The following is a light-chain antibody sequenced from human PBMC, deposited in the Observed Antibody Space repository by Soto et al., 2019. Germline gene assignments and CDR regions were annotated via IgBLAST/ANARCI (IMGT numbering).Light chain of an antibody. CDR2: EVS. J-gene: IGLJ3*02. Sequence: QYVLTQPASVSGSPGQSITISCTGTSSGVGGYNYVSWYQQHPGKAPKLMIYEVSNRPSGVSNRFSGSKSGNTASLTISGLQAEDEADYYCSSYTSSSTWVFGGGTKLTAL. CDR1: SSGVGGYNY. CDR3: SSYTSSSTWV. V-gene: IGLV2-14*01.